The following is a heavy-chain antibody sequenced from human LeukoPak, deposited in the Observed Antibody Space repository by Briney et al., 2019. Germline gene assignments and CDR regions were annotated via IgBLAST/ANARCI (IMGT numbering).Heavy chain of an antibody. CDR3: AKLKSTVTMSFDY. J-gene: IGHJ4*02. Sequence: GGSLRLSCAASGFTFSSYAMSWVRQAPGKGLEWVSGISDSSGSTYYADSVKRRFTISRDNSKNTLYLQMNSLRAEDTAVYYCAKLKSTVTMSFDYWGQGTLVTASS. V-gene: IGHV3-23*01. D-gene: IGHD4-17*01. CDR2: ISDSSGST. CDR1: GFTFSSYA.